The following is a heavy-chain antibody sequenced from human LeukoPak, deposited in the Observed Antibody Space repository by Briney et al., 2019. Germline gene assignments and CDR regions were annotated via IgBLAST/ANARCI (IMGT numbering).Heavy chain of an antibody. V-gene: IGHV4-38-2*01. CDR3: ARHGWCDSSGQFDY. Sequence: SETLSLTCAVSGYSISSGYYWGWIRQPPGKGLEWIASIYHRGSTFSNPSLKSRVIISVDTSKNQFSLKLRSVTAADTAVYYCARHGWCDSSGQFDYWGQGTVVAVSP. CDR1: GYSISSGYY. D-gene: IGHD3-22*01. CDR2: IYHRGST. J-gene: IGHJ4*02.